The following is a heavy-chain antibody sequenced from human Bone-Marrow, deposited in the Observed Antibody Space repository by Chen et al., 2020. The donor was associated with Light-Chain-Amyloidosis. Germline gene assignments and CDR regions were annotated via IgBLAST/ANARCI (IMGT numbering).Heavy chain of an antibody. V-gene: IGHV3-74*01. J-gene: IGHJ4*02. CDR1: GFTVSSYW. CDR3: TTQGVITGMRY. Sequence: EVQLVESGGGLVQPGGSLRLACAASGFTVSSYWIHWVRQAPGKGLVWVSRINSDGSRPSHAHSGKGRLPIPRDNAKHTLFLRIRNRRAEDTPVYFGTTQGVITGMRYWGQGSLVTVSS. D-gene: IGHD1-1*01. CDR2: INSDGSRP.